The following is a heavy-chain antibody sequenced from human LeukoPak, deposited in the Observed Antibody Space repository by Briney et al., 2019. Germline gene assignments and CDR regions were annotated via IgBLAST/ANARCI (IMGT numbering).Heavy chain of an antibody. CDR2: INQDGGEI. D-gene: IGHD3-10*01. CDR3: VRAHHPGGWFDP. V-gene: IGHV3-7*04. Sequence: GGSLRLSCAASGFTFSSSWMSWVRQAPGKGLEWVASINQDGGEIHYVDSVKGRFTISRDNAKNSLYLQMNSLTAEDTAVHYCVRAHHPGGWFDPWGQGTLVTVSS. CDR1: GFTFSSSW. J-gene: IGHJ5*02.